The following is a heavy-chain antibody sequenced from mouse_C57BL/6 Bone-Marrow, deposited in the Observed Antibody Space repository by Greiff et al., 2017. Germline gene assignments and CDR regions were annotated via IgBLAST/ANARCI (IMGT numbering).Heavy chain of an antibody. J-gene: IGHJ2*01. CDR1: GYTFTDYY. Sequence: QVQLQQSGAELVRPGASVKLSCKASGYTFTDYYINWVKQRPGQGLEWIERIYPGSGNTYYNEKFKGKATLTAEKSSSTAYMQHSSLTSEDSAVYVCAIEASYYDFLYYLDYWGQGTTLTVSS. CDR3: AIEASYYDFLYYLDY. CDR2: IYPGSGNT. D-gene: IGHD2-4*01. V-gene: IGHV1-76*01.